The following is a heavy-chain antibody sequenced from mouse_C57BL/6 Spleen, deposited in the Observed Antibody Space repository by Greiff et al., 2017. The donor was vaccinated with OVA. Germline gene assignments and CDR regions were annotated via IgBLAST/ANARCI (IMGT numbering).Heavy chain of an antibody. CDR1: GYTFTSYW. Sequence: QVQLKQPGAELVKPGASVKLSCKASGYTFTSYWMHWVKQRPGQGLEWIGMIHPNSGSTNYNEKFKSKATLTVDKSSSTAYMQLSSLTSEDSAVYYCARGAYYSNYEAYWGQGTLVTVSA. CDR3: ARGAYYSNYEAY. D-gene: IGHD2-5*01. CDR2: IHPNSGST. J-gene: IGHJ3*01. V-gene: IGHV1-64*01.